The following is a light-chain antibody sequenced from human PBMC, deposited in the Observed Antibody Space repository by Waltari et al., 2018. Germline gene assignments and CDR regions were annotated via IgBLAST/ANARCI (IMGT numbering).Light chain of an antibody. CDR2: TNN. CDR3: AAWDDTLTGYV. Sequence: QSVLTQPPSASGTPGQRVTISCSGSSSNIGTNYVYWYQQLPGTAPKLLIYTNNKRPSGVPYRFSGSKSGTSGSLAISGLRSEDEADYFCAAWDDTLTGYVFGPGTKVTVL. J-gene: IGLJ1*01. CDR1: SSNIGTNY. V-gene: IGLV1-47*01.